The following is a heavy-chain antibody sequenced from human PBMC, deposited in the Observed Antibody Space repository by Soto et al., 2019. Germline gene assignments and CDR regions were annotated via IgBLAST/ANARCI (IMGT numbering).Heavy chain of an antibody. D-gene: IGHD6-13*01. CDR2: IIPIFGTA. J-gene: IGHJ6*02. CDR1: GGTFSSYA. CDR3: ARESGGQGIAAAGTLYYYGMDV. V-gene: IGHV1-69*13. Sequence: SVKVSCKASGGTFSSYAISWVRQAPGQGLEWMGGIIPIFGTANYAQKFQGRVTITADESTSTAYMELSSLRSEDTAVYYCARESGGQGIAAAGTLYYYGMDVWGQGTTVTVSS.